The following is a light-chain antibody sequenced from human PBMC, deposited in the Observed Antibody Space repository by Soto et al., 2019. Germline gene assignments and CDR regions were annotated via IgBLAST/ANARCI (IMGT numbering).Light chain of an antibody. CDR2: WAS. CDR1: QSVLYSSNKKNY. CDR3: QQYYSLPIN. J-gene: IGKJ5*01. Sequence: DIVMTQSPDSLAVSLGERATINCKSSQSVLYSSNKKNYLAWYQQKSGQPPKLIIYWASTRESGVPDRFSGSGSATDFTLTISSLQADDVAVYYCQQYYSLPINFGQGTRLAIK. V-gene: IGKV4-1*01.